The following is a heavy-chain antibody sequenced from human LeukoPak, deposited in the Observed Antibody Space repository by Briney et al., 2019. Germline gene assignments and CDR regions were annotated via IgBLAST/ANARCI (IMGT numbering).Heavy chain of an antibody. J-gene: IGHJ4*02. CDR1: GGTFSSYA. V-gene: IGHV1-69*01. Sequence: SVKVSCKASGGTFSSYAISWVRQAPGQGLEWMGGIIPIFGTANYAQKFQGRVTITAYESTSTAYMELSSLRSEDTAVYYCARAPGGRYCSSTSCYTAVDYWGQGTLVTVSS. CDR2: IIPIFGTA. D-gene: IGHD2-2*02. CDR3: ARAPGGRYCSSTSCYTAVDY.